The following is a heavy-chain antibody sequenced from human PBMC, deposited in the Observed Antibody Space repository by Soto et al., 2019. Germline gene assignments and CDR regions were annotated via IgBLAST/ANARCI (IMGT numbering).Heavy chain of an antibody. D-gene: IGHD5-18*01. V-gene: IGHV4-34*01. CDR2: INHSGST. J-gene: IGHJ4*02. Sequence: IMPHSCAVYGGYFSVFGWSWISKKQGKGLEWIGEINHSGSTNYNPSLKSRVTISVDTSKNQFSLKLSSVTAADTAVYYCARGRVDTAIGRTASDYLVKGTLVPGSS. CDR1: GGYFSVFG. CDR3: ARGRVDTAIGRTASDY.